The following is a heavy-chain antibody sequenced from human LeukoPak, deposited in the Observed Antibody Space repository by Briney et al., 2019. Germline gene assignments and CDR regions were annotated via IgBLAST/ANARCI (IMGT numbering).Heavy chain of an antibody. D-gene: IGHD3-16*02. CDR1: GGSFSGYY. CDR3: ARRGSDYVWGSYRTHYFDY. Sequence: PSETLSLTCAVYGGSFSGYYWSWIRQPPGKGLEWIGEINQIGSTNYNPYLKSRVTISVDTSKNQFSLKLSSVTAADTAVYYCARRGSDYVWGSYRTHYFDYWGQGTLVTVSS. CDR2: INQIGST. V-gene: IGHV4-34*01. J-gene: IGHJ4*02.